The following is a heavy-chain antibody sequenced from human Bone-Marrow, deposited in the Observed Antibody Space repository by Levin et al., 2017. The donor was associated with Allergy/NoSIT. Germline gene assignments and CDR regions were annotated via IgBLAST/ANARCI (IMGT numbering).Heavy chain of an antibody. CDR1: GFTFSSYA. CDR2: ISYDGSNK. V-gene: IGHV3-30-3*01. CDR3: ARDPNWNDNFDY. J-gene: IGHJ4*02. Sequence: GESLKISCAASGFTFSSYAMHWVRQAPGKGLEWVAVISYDGSNKYYADSVKGRFTISRDNSKNTLYLQMNSLRAEDTAVYYCARDPNWNDNFDYWGQGTLVTVSS. D-gene: IGHD1-1*01.